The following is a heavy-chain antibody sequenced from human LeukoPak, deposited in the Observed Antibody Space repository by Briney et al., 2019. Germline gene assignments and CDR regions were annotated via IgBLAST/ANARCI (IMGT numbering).Heavy chain of an antibody. CDR1: GFIFSSYA. CDR2: ISGSGAST. D-gene: IGHD5-24*01. J-gene: IGHJ4*02. Sequence: GGSLRLSCAASGFIFSSYAMSWVRQAPGRGLEWVSAISGSGASTYYADSVKGRFTISRDNSKNTLYLQMNSLRAEDTAIYYCAKAQDGYNFDYWGQGTLVTVSS. CDR3: AKAQDGYNFDY. V-gene: IGHV3-23*01.